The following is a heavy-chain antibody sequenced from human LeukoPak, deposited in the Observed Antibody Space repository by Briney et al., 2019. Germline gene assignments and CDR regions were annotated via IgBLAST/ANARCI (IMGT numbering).Heavy chain of an antibody. J-gene: IGHJ6*02. CDR1: GFTVSSNY. Sequence: GGSLRLSCAASGFTVSSNYMSWVRQAPGKGLEWASVIYSGGSTYYADSVKGRFTISRDNSKNTLYLQMNSLRAEDTAVYYCARFKTYYDYVWGSYPADYGMDVWGQGTTVTVSS. V-gene: IGHV3-53*01. D-gene: IGHD3-16*02. CDR3: ARFKTYYDYVWGSYPADYGMDV. CDR2: IYSGGST.